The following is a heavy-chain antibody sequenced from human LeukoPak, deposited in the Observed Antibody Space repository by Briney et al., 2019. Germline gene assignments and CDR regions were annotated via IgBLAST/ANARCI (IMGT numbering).Heavy chain of an antibody. D-gene: IGHD1-1*01. CDR2: IYTSGST. Sequence: SQTLSLTCTVSGGSISSGSYYWSWIRQPAGKGLEWIGRIYTSGSTNYNPSLKSRVTMSVDTSKNQFSLNMSSVTAADTAVYYCARGGGDNWNFRAFDIWGQGTMVTVSS. V-gene: IGHV4-61*02. CDR3: ARGGGDNWNFRAFDI. J-gene: IGHJ3*02. CDR1: GGSISSGSYY.